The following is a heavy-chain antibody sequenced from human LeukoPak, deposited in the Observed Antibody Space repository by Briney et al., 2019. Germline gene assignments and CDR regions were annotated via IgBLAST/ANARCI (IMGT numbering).Heavy chain of an antibody. CDR3: AKDRPTVVTRRHYFDY. CDR1: GFTFSSYS. V-gene: IGHV3-48*01. J-gene: IGHJ4*02. CDR2: ISSSSSTI. D-gene: IGHD4-23*01. Sequence: GGSLRLSCAASGFTFSSYSMNWVRQAPGKGLEWVSYISSSSSTIYYADSVKGRFTISRDNAKNSLYLQMNSLRAEDTAVYYCAKDRPTVVTRRHYFDYWGQGILVTVSS.